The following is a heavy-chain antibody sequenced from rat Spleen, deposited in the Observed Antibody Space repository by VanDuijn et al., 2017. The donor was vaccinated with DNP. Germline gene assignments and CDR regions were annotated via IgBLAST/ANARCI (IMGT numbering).Heavy chain of an antibody. Sequence: EVQLVESGGGLVQPGRSMKLSCAASGFTVSDYNMAWVRQAPTKGLEWVATIIYDGSSTYYGDSVKGRFTISRDNAKNTLYLQMSKVGSEDTAIYYCVTRVDGYDNWFAYWGQGTLVTVSS. J-gene: IGHJ3*01. D-gene: IGHD1-4*01. V-gene: IGHV5-7*01. CDR3: VTRVDGYDNWFAY. CDR1: GFTVSDYN. CDR2: IIYDGSST.